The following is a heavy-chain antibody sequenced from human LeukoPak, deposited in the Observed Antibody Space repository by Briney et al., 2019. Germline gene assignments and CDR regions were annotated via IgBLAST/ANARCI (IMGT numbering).Heavy chain of an antibody. V-gene: IGHV1-18*01. CDR2: ISAYNGNT. J-gene: IGHJ4*02. D-gene: IGHD2-15*01. CDR1: GYSFTSYG. CDR3: ARDMARERVAATDY. Sequence: GASVKVSCKASGYSFTSYGINWVRQAPGQGLEWMGWISAYNGNTNYAQKLQGRVTMTTDTSTTTAYMELRSLRSDDTAVYYCARDMARERVAATDYWGQGTLVAVSS.